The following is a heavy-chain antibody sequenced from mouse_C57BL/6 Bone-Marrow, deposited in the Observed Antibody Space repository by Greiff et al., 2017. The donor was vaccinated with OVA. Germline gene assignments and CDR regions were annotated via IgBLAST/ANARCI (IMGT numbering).Heavy chain of an antibody. J-gene: IGHJ2*01. Sequence: VQLQESGAELARPGASVKLSCKASGYTFTSYGISWVKQRTGQGLEWIGEIYPRSGNTYYNEKFKGKATLTADKSSSTAYMELRSLTSEDSAVYFCASRYYGSSYVYWGQGTTLTVSS. CDR2: IYPRSGNT. CDR3: ASRYYGSSYVY. D-gene: IGHD1-1*01. V-gene: IGHV1-81*01. CDR1: GYTFTSYG.